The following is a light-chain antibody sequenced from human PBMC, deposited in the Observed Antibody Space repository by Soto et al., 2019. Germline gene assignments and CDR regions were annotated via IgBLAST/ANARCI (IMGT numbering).Light chain of an antibody. V-gene: IGKV3-20*01. Sequence: EIVLTQSPGTLSLSPGDRATLSCRASQSVSSSYLAWYQQKPGQAPRLLIYGASSRATGIPDRFSGSGSGTDFTLTISRLEPEDFAAYYCQQYGSSVAYTFGQGTKLEIK. CDR2: GAS. CDR3: QQYGSSVAYT. J-gene: IGKJ2*01. CDR1: QSVSSSY.